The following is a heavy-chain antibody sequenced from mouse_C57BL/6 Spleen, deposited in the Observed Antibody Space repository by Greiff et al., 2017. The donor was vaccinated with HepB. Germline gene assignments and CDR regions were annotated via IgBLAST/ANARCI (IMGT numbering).Heavy chain of an antibody. CDR2: IDPSDSYT. CDR1: GYTFTSYW. CDR3: ARRGDGYYDYFDY. D-gene: IGHD2-3*01. Sequence: QVQLKESGAELVKPGASVKLSCKASGYTFTSYWMQWVKQRPGQGLEWIGEIDPSDSYTNYNQKFKGKATLTVDTSSSTAYMQLSSLTSEDSAVYYCARRGDGYYDYFDYWGQGTTLTVSS. V-gene: IGHV1-50*01. J-gene: IGHJ2*01.